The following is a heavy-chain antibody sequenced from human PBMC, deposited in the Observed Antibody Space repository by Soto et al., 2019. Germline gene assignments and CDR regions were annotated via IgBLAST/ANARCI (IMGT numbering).Heavy chain of an antibody. J-gene: IGHJ6*02. CDR3: AQAHTSGWSSYYYYGLDV. Sequence: VGSLRLSCAASGFTFSNYAMSWVRQAPGKGLEWVSGINNNGGITHYADSVKGRFTISRDNSKNTLYLQINSLRAEDTAVYYCAQAHTSGWSSYYYYGLDVWGQGTTVTVSS. D-gene: IGHD6-19*01. CDR2: INNNGGIT. V-gene: IGHV3-23*01. CDR1: GFTFSNYA.